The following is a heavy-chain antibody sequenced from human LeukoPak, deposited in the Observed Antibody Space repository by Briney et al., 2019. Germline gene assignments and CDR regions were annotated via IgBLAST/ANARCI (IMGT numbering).Heavy chain of an antibody. CDR1: GYTFTGYH. CDR2: INPNSGDT. D-gene: IGHD2-2*01. J-gene: IGHJ4*02. CDR3: AIDYCSSTSCLFGY. V-gene: IGHV1-2*06. Sequence: ASVKVSCKASGYTFTGYHMHWVRQAPGQGLEWMGRINPNSGDTNYAQKFQGRVTMTRDTSISTAYMELSRLRSDDTAVYYCAIDYCSSTSCLFGYWGQGTLVTVSS.